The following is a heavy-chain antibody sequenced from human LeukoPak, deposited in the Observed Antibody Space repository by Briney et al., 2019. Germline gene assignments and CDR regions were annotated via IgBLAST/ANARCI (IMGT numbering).Heavy chain of an antibody. CDR1: GFTFSSYW. V-gene: IGHV3-74*01. CDR3: ASGVY. J-gene: IGHJ4*02. CDR2: IKSDGSST. D-gene: IGHD3-16*01. Sequence: GGSLRLSCAASGFTFSSYWMHWVRHTPGKGLVWVSRIKSDGSSTSYADSVKGRFTISRDNAKNTLYLQMNSLRAEDTAVYYCASGVYWGQGTLVTVSS.